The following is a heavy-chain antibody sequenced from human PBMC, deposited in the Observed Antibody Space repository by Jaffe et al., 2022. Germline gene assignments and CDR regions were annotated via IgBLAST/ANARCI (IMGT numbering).Heavy chain of an antibody. CDR2: IYHSGST. Sequence: QVQLQESGPGLVKPSETLSLTCAVSGYSISSGYYWGWIRQPPGKGLEWIGSIYHSGSTYYNPSLKSRVTISVDTSKNQFSLKLSSVTAADTAVYYCARHDGKQLWPYYFDYWGQGTLVTVSS. D-gene: IGHD5-18*01. V-gene: IGHV4-38-2*01. CDR1: GYSISSGYY. J-gene: IGHJ4*02. CDR3: ARHDGKQLWPYYFDY.